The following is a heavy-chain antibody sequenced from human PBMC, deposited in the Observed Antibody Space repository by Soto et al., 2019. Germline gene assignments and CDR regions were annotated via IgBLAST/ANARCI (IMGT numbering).Heavy chain of an antibody. CDR1: GGSISSSSYF. CDR2: MYYSGST. Sequence: PSETLSLTCTVSGGSISSSSYFWGWIRQPPGKGLEWIGSMYYSGSTYYNPSLKSRVTISVDTSKNQFSLKLSSVTAADTAVCYCARHPPAGMSSSGYYYGDTDCWGQGTLVTVSS. CDR3: ARHPPAGMSSSGYYYGDTDC. J-gene: IGHJ4*02. V-gene: IGHV4-39*01. D-gene: IGHD3-22*01.